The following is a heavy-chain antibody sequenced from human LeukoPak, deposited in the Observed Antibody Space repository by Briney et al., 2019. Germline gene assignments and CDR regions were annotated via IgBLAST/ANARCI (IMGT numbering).Heavy chain of an antibody. V-gene: IGHV3-48*04. Sequence: PGGSLRLSCAASGFTFSSYSMNWVRQAPGKGLEWVSYISSSSSTIYYADPVKGRFTISRDNAKNSLYLQMNSLRAEDTAVYYCARVSTYGSGSYYKNWFDPWGQGTLVTVSS. D-gene: IGHD3-10*01. J-gene: IGHJ5*02. CDR3: ARVSTYGSGSYYKNWFDP. CDR1: GFTFSSYS. CDR2: ISSSSSTI.